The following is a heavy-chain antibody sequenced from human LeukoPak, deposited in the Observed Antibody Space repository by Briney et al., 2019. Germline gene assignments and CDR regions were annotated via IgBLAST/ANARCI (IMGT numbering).Heavy chain of an antibody. V-gene: IGHV4-59*01. Sequence: PSETLSLTCTDSGGSISSYYWSWIRQPPGKGLEWIGYIYYSGSTNYNPSLKSRGTISVDTSNNQFSLKLTSVTAADTAVYYCARSGRGNSAGFDCWGQGTLVTVSS. D-gene: IGHD3-10*01. CDR2: IYYSGST. CDR1: GGSISSYY. CDR3: ARSGRGNSAGFDC. J-gene: IGHJ4*02.